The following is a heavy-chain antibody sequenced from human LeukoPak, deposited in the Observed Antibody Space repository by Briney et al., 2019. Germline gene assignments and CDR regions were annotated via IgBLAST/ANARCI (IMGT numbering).Heavy chain of an antibody. D-gene: IGHD2-2*01. V-gene: IGHV3-49*04. Sequence: PGGSLRLSCTASGFTFGDYAMSWVRQAPGKGLEWVGFIRSKAYGGTTEYAASVKGRFTISRDDSKSIAYLQMNSLKTEDTAVYYCTPRGDCSSTSCYPHDYWGQGTLVTVSS. J-gene: IGHJ4*02. CDR1: GFTFGDYA. CDR2: IRSKAYGGTT. CDR3: TPRGDCSSTSCYPHDY.